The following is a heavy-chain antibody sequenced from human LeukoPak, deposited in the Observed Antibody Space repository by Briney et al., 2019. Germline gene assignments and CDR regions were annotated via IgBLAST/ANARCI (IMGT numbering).Heavy chain of an antibody. CDR2: IYTSGST. D-gene: IGHD2-2*01. V-gene: IGHV4-61*02. J-gene: IGHJ5*02. Sequence: SETLSLTCTVSGGSISSGSYYWRWIRQPAGKGLEWIGRIYTSGSTNYNPSLKSPVTISVDTSKNQSSLKLSPVTAADTAVYYCARDVPVVQAALTWDCFDPWGQETLVTASS. CDR3: ARDVPVVQAALTWDCFDP. CDR1: GGSISSGSYY.